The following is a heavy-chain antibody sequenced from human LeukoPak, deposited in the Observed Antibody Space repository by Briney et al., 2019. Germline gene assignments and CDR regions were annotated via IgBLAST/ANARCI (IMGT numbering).Heavy chain of an antibody. CDR1: GVSISSYY. CDR3: ARAPPGDRGMGYLDY. V-gene: IGHV4-59*01. D-gene: IGHD3-10*01. Sequence: SETLSLTCTVSGVSISSYYWTWIRQPPGKGLEWIGYIYYSGSTNHNPSLKSRVTISIDTSKNQFSLKLRSVTAADTAVYYCARAPPGDRGMGYLDYWGQGTLVTVSS. J-gene: IGHJ4*02. CDR2: IYYSGST.